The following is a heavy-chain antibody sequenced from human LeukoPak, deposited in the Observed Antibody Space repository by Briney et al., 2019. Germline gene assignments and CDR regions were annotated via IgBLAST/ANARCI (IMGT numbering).Heavy chain of an antibody. CDR3: ARDSVGDGDFDY. J-gene: IGHJ4*02. Sequence: GASVKVSCKASGYTFSTYDISWVRQAPGQGFEWMGWISGRNGNTNYAQKFRGRVTMTTDTSTSTGFMELRSLRSDDTAVYYCARDSVGDGDFDYWGQGTLVTVSS. CDR1: GYTFSTYD. CDR2: ISGRNGNT. V-gene: IGHV1-18*01. D-gene: IGHD4-17*01.